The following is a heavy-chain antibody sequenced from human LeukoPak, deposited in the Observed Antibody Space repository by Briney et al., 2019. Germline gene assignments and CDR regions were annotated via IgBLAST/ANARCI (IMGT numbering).Heavy chain of an antibody. Sequence: PSETLSLTCTVSGGSMSNYYWSWIRQPPGKGLEWLGYIYFSGSSNYNPSLKSRVTMSEDTSKNQFSLKLSSVTAADTAVYYCARHVRSGYNFLDYWGQGNLVTVSS. CDR1: GGSMSNYY. CDR3: ARHVRSGYNFLDY. J-gene: IGHJ4*02. D-gene: IGHD5-24*01. CDR2: IYFSGSS. V-gene: IGHV4-59*08.